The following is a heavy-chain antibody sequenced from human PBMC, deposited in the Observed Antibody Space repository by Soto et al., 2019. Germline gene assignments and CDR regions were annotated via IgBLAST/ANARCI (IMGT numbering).Heavy chain of an antibody. CDR1: GFTFSRNA. J-gene: IGHJ6*02. CDR2: ISNDGSNE. CDR3: ARDPTVTTSGVKYYYYGLDV. V-gene: IGHV3-30-3*01. D-gene: IGHD4-4*01. Sequence: GGSLILSCAASGFTFSRNAMHWVRQAPGKGLEWVAVISNDGSNEYYADSVKGRFTISRDNSKNTLYLQINSLGAEDTAVYYCARDPTVTTSGVKYYYYGLDVWGQGTTVTVSS.